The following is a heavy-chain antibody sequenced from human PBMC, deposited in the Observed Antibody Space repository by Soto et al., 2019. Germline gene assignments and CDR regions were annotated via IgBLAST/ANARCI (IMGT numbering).Heavy chain of an antibody. D-gene: IGHD1-26*01. CDR3: ARPKSGSYYIYYFDY. V-gene: IGHV1-69*12. J-gene: IGHJ4*02. CDR1: GGTFSSYA. CDR2: IVPISGTA. Sequence: QVQLVQSGAEVKKPGSSVKVSCKSSGGTFSSYAISWVRQAPGQGLEWMGGIVPISGTANYAQKFQGRVTXTADESTSTAYRELSSLRSEDTAVYYCARPKSGSYYIYYFDYWGQGTLVTVSS.